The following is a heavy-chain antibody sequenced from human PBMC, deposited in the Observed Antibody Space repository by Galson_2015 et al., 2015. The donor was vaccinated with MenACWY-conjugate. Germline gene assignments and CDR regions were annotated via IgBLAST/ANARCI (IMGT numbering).Heavy chain of an antibody. V-gene: IGHV1-3*01. J-gene: IGHJ4*01. CDR2: INPANGYT. Sequence: SVKVSCKASGYTFTSYLMHWVRQAPGRRLEWFGWINPANGYTKYSQKFQGRVTITRDTSASTAYMELSNVTSEDTAVYYCARRGPGVLRYLDRLFYLVFGGPGTQVTFSS. CDR1: GYTFTSYL. D-gene: IGHD3-9*01. CDR3: ARRGPGVLRYLDRLFYLVF.